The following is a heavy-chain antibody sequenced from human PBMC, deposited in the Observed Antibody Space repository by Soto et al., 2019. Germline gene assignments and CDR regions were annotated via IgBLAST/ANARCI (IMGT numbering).Heavy chain of an antibody. Sequence: QVQLQESGPRLVKPSETLSLTCTVSGDSISSYYWSWIRQPPGKGLEWIGYIYYSGSTNYNPSLKSRVTISVDTSKNLFSLNLTSVTAADTAVYYCARGVATIGPWGQGTLVTVSS. V-gene: IGHV4-59*01. CDR2: IYYSGST. CDR3: ARGVATIGP. J-gene: IGHJ5*02. CDR1: GDSISSYY. D-gene: IGHD5-12*01.